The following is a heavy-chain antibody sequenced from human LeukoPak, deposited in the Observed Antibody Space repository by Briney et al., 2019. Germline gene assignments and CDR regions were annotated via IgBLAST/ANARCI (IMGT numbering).Heavy chain of an antibody. V-gene: IGHV3-23*01. J-gene: IGHJ6*02. CDR1: GFTFSSYA. CDR2: ISGSGAST. Sequence: GGSLRLSCAASGFTFSSYAMSWVRQAPGKGLEWVSTISGSGASTYYADSVKGRFTISRDNSKNTLYLQMNSLRAEDTAVYYCAKDLTDYYYYYGMDVWGQGTTVTVSS. CDR3: AKDLTDYYYYYGMDV. D-gene: IGHD1-14*01.